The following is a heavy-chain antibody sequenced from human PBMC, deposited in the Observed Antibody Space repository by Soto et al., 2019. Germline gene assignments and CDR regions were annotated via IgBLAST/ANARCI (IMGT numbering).Heavy chain of an antibody. CDR2: ISSSGSTI. V-gene: IGHV3-11*01. J-gene: IGHJ4*02. CDR3: ARGTKYCSSTSCYASYIDY. Sequence: GGSLRLSCAASGFTFSDYYMSWIRQAPGKGLEWVSYISSSGSTIYYADSVKGRFTISRDNAKNSLYLQMNSLRAEDTAVYYCARGTKYCSSTSCYASYIDYWGQGTLVTISS. D-gene: IGHD2-2*01. CDR1: GFTFSDYY.